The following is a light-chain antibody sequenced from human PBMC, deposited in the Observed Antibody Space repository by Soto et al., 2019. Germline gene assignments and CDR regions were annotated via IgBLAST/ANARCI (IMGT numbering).Light chain of an antibody. Sequence: QSVLTQPASVSGSPGQSITISCTGTSSDVGRYEYVSWYQQHPGKAPKRIIYDVSDRPSGVSNRFSGSKSGNTASLAISWLQAEDEADYYCSSYTTSSPLGVFGTGTKLTVL. CDR1: SSDVGRYEY. J-gene: IGLJ1*01. CDR2: DVS. CDR3: SSYTTSSPLGV. V-gene: IGLV2-14*03.